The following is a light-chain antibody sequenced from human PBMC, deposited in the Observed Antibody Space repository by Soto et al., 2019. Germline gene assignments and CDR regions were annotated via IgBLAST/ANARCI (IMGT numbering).Light chain of an antibody. CDR3: QQYDSSPRT. J-gene: IGKJ1*01. V-gene: IGKV3-20*01. CDR1: QSFSSSS. Sequence: VVLTPSTGTLSLSPGERATLSCKASQSFSSSSLAWYQQKPGQAPRLLIYGASSRATGIPDRFSGSGSGTDFTHTISRLEPEDFAVYYCQQYDSSPRTFGQGTKVDIK. CDR2: GAS.